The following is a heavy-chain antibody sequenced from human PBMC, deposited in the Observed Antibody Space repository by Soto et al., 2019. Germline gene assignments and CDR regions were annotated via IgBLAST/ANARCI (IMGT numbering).Heavy chain of an antibody. CDR1: GFTFSSYA. CDR2: ISGSGGST. V-gene: IGHV3-23*01. Sequence: GGSLRLSCAASGFTFSSYAMSWVRQAPGKGLEWVSAISGSGGSTYYADSVKGRFTISRDNSKNTLYLQMNSLRAEDTAVYYCANLATTTKMVRGAYGMDVWGQGTTVTVSS. J-gene: IGHJ6*02. CDR3: ANLATTTKMVRGAYGMDV. D-gene: IGHD3-10*01.